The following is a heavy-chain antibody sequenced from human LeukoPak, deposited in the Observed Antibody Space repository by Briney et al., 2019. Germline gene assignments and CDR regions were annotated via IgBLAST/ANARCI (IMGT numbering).Heavy chain of an antibody. V-gene: IGHV3-30*03. CDR3: ARELKYFDWLLLSVGGFDI. D-gene: IGHD3-9*01. CDR2: ISYDGSNK. J-gene: IGHJ3*02. Sequence: PGGSLRLSCAASGFTFSSYSMNWVRQAPGKGLEWVAVISYDGSNKYYADSVKGRFTISRDNSKNTLYLQMNSLRAEDTAVYYCARELKYFDWLLLSVGGFDIWGQGTMVTVSS. CDR1: GFTFSSYS.